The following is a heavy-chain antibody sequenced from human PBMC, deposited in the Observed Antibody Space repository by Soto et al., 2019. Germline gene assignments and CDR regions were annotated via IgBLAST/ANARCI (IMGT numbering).Heavy chain of an antibody. CDR3: ATYYDILTGNSDYGMDV. CDR2: ISAYNGNT. Sequence: QVQLVQSGAEVKKPGASVKVSCKASGYTFTSYGISWVRQAPGQGLEWMGWISAYNGNTNYAQKLQGRVTMTTDTPTSTAYMELRSLRSDDTAVYYCATYYDILTGNSDYGMDVWGQGTTVTVSS. J-gene: IGHJ6*02. V-gene: IGHV1-18*01. D-gene: IGHD3-9*01. CDR1: GYTFTSYG.